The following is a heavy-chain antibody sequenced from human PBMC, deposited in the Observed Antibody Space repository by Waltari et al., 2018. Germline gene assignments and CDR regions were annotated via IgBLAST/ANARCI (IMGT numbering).Heavy chain of an antibody. Sequence: EVQLLESGGDLEQPGGSLRISCVGSGFNFSNYAMNWVRQAPGKVLEWVSTMSGTGDYTYYADSVKGRFTISRDNSKNTVFLHMNNLRVEDTAIYFCAKDQAEWLVLDGYFDSWGQGTPVTVSS. CDR2: MSGTGDYT. D-gene: IGHD6-19*01. CDR1: GFNFSNYA. V-gene: IGHV3-23*01. J-gene: IGHJ4*02. CDR3: AKDQAEWLVLDGYFDS.